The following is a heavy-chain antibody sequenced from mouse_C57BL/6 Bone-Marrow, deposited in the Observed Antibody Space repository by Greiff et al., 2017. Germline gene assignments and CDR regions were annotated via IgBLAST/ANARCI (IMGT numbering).Heavy chain of an antibody. V-gene: IGHV6-6*01. CDR1: GFTFSDAW. J-gene: IGHJ2*01. CDR3: TRQSYGSSDDY. Sequence: EVKLQESGGGLVQPGGSMKLSCAASGFTFSDAWMDWVRQSPEKGLEWVAEIRNKANNNATYYAESVKGRFTISRDDSKSSVYLQMNSLRAEDTGIYYCTRQSYGSSDDYWGQGTTLTVSS. CDR2: IRNKANNNAT. D-gene: IGHD1-1*01.